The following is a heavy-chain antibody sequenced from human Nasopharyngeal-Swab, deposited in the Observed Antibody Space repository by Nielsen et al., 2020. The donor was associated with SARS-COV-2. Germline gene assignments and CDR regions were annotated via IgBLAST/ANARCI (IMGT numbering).Heavy chain of an antibody. D-gene: IGHD3-10*01. Sequence: GESLKISCAASGFTFSSYAMHWVRQAPGKGLEWVAVISYDGSNKYYADSVKGRFTISRDNSKNTLYLQMNSLRAEDTALYYCERERGAYGSGSDYYYGMDVWVQGTTVTVSS. CDR1: GFTFSSYA. J-gene: IGHJ6*02. CDR3: ERERGAYGSGSDYYYGMDV. V-gene: IGHV3-30-3*01. CDR2: ISYDGSNK.